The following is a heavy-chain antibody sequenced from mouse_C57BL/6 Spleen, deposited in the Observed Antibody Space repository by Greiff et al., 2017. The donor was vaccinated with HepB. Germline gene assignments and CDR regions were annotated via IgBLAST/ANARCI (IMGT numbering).Heavy chain of an antibody. CDR3: ARSGDYGSSSYWYFDV. Sequence: VQLQQSGAELARPGASVKLSCKASGYTFTSYGISWVKQRTGQGLEWIGEIYPRSGNTYYNEKFKGKATLTADKSSSTAYMELRSLTSEDSAVYFCARSGDYGSSSYWYFDVWGTGTTVTVSS. CDR2: IYPRSGNT. D-gene: IGHD1-1*01. CDR1: GYTFTSYG. V-gene: IGHV1-81*01. J-gene: IGHJ1*03.